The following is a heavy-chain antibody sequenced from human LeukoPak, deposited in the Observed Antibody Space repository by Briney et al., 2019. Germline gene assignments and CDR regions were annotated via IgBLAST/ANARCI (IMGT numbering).Heavy chain of an antibody. Sequence: IPSETLSLTCAVYGGSFSGYYWSWIRQPPGKGLEWIGEINHSGSTNYNPSLKSRVTISVDTSKNQFSLKLSSVTAADTAVYYCARGGGLGSFKRSLDYWGQGTLVTVSS. V-gene: IGHV4-34*01. CDR3: ARGGGLGSFKRSLDY. J-gene: IGHJ4*02. CDR2: INHSGST. D-gene: IGHD3-10*01. CDR1: GGSFSGYY.